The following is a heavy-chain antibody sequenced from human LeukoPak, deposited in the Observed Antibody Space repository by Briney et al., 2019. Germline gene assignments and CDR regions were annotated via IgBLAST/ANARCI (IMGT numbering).Heavy chain of an antibody. J-gene: IGHJ4*02. CDR3: ASFVGGHDYAPDY. V-gene: IGHV3-48*04. CDR2: ISYSGRTV. Sequence: GGSLRLSCAASGFTFNMYSLNWVRQAPGTGLQWVAYISYSGRTVFYADSVKGRFTISRDNTNSTLYLQMNSRRADDTAVYYCASFVGGHDYAPDYWGQGTLVTVSS. D-gene: IGHD4-17*01. CDR1: GFTFNMYS.